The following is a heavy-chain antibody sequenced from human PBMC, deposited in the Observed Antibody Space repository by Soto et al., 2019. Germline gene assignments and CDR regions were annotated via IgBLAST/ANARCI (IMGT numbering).Heavy chain of an antibody. CDR3: AKDPLEIQLWPKYCCDY. CDR1: GFTSRSAP. CDR2: ISGGGGSA. D-gene: IGHD5-18*01. Sequence: GSLRVSCVAPGFTSRSAPMSSVPEGPGERRGCVSAISGGGGSAYYADSVKGRFTMSRDNSKNTLNLQMNSLRAEDTAVYYCAKDPLEIQLWPKYCCDYWRQGSRFTVSS. V-gene: IGHV3-23*01. J-gene: IGHJ4*03.